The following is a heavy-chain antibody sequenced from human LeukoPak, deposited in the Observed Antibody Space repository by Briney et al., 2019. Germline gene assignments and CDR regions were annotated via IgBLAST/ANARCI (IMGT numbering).Heavy chain of an antibody. CDR1: GFSFGFYG. Sequence: PGGSLRLSCAASGFSFGFYGSHWVRQAPGKGLEWVAFIRTDGSIDYYADSVRGRFTISRDNAKNTLYLQMNSLRAEDAALYYCAKDQPEAYFDYWGQGTQVTVSS. D-gene: IGHD1-14*01. V-gene: IGHV3-30*02. J-gene: IGHJ4*02. CDR3: AKDQPEAYFDY. CDR2: IRTDGSID.